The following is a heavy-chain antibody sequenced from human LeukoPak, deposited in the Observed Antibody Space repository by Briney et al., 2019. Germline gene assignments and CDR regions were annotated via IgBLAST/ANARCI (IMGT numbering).Heavy chain of an antibody. J-gene: IGHJ4*02. CDR2: ISTRSSTI. D-gene: IGHD1-26*01. CDR1: GFTFSDYY. V-gene: IGHV3-11*04. Sequence: GGSLRLSCAASGFTFSDYYMSWIRQAPGKGLEWVSYISTRSSTIYYADSVKGRFTISRDNSKNTLYLQMNSLRAEDTAVYYCASQWELLAYDYWGQGTLVTVSS. CDR3: ASQWELLAYDY.